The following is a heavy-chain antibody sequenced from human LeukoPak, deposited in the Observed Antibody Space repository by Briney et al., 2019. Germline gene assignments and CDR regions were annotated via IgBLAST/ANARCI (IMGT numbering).Heavy chain of an antibody. Sequence: PSETLSLTCAVYGGSFSGYYWSWIRQPPGKGLEWIGEINHSGSTNYNPSLKSRVTISVDTSKNQFSLKLSSVTAADTAVYYCARVRYCSSTSCPWSQGTLVTVSS. CDR1: GGSFSGYY. D-gene: IGHD2-2*01. V-gene: IGHV4-34*01. CDR2: INHSGST. J-gene: IGHJ5*02. CDR3: ARVRYCSSTSCP.